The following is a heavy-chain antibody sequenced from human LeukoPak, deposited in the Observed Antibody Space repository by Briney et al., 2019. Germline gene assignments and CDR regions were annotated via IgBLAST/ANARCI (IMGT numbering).Heavy chain of an antibody. J-gene: IGHJ4*02. CDR2: ISSNGGST. CDR3: ARGSLVLKSPADY. V-gene: IGHV3-64*01. CDR1: GFTFSSYA. D-gene: IGHD6-13*01. Sequence: GGSLRLSCAASGFTFSSYAMHWVRQAPGKGLEYVSAISSNGGSTYYANSVKGRFTISRDNSKNTLYLQMNSLRAEDTAVYYCARGSLVLKSPADYWGQGTLVTVSS.